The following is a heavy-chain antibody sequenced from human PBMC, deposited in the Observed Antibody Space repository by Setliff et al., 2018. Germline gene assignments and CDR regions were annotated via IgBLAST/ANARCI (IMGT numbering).Heavy chain of an antibody. CDR1: GGPFSGAS. CDR2: VYYSGTA. V-gene: IGHV4-59*12. Sequence: SETLSLTCTVSGGPFSGASIWSWIRQPPGKGLEFIGYVYYSGTAKYDPSLKSRVTISIDKSNNQISLKLTSMTAADTAVYYCAKGGGRYHSDSWGQGILVTVSS. D-gene: IGHD1-1*01. CDR3: AKGGGRYHSDS. J-gene: IGHJ4*02.